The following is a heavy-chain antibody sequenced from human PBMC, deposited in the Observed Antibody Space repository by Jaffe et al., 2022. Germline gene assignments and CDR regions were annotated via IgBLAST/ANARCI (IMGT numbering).Heavy chain of an antibody. V-gene: IGHV3-30*02. D-gene: IGHD3-16*02. CDR1: GFTFSSYG. CDR2: IRYDGSNK. CDR3: AKDLYDYIWGSYPAPGY. J-gene: IGHJ4*02. Sequence: QVQLVESGGGVVQPGGSLRLSCAASGFTFSSYGMHWVRQAPGKGLEWVAFIRYDGSNKYYADSVKGRFTISRDNSKNTLYLQMNSLRAEDTAVYYCAKDLYDYIWGSYPAPGYWGQGTLVTVSS.